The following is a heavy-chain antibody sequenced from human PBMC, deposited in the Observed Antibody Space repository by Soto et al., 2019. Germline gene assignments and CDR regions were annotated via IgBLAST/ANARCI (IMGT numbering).Heavy chain of an antibody. CDR3: AQMDFDLYGMDV. J-gene: IGHJ6*02. D-gene: IGHD3-9*01. CDR2: IYWDDAK. Sequence: QITLTESGPTLVKPTQTLTLTCTFSGISLTNSGVGVSWIRQPPGKALEWLAVIYWDDAKHFSPSQKSRLTITKDTSKNQVALTMTHMDSVDTATYFCAQMDFDLYGMDVWGQGTTVIVSS. V-gene: IGHV2-5*02. CDR1: GISLTNSGVG.